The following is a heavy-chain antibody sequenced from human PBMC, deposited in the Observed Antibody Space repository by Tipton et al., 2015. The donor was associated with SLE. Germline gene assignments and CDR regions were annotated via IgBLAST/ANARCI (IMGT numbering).Heavy chain of an antibody. CDR2: VYYSGST. CDR1: GGSIRSSSYY. V-gene: IGHV4-39*07. CDR3: ARERMGSDS. Sequence: TLSLTCTVSGGSIRSSSYYWGWIRQPPGKGLEWIGSVYYSGSTYYNPSLKSRVTISVDTSKNQFSLKLSSVTAADTAVYYCARERMGSDSWGQGTLVTVSS. J-gene: IGHJ4*02. D-gene: IGHD3-10*01.